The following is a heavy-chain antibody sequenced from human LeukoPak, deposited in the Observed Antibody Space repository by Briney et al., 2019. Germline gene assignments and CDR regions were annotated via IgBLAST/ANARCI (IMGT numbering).Heavy chain of an antibody. CDR2: ISSRSSYI. D-gene: IGHD5-24*01. CDR3: ARWSMATNGYYFDY. Sequence: NPGGSLRLSCAASGFTFSNYSMNWARQAPGKGLEWVSSISSRSSYIYYADSVKGRFTISRDNAKNSLYLQMDSLRAEDTAVYYCARWSMATNGYYFDYWGQGTLVTVSS. J-gene: IGHJ4*02. CDR1: GFTFSNYS. V-gene: IGHV3-21*01.